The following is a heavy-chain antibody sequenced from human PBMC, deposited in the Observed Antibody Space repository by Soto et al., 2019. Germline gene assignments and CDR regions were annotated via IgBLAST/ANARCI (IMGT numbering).Heavy chain of an antibody. Sequence: SETLSLTCAVYGGSFSGYDWSWIRQPPGKGLEWIGEINHSGSTNYNPSLKSRVTISVDTSKNQFSLKLSSVTAADTAVYYCASNSSGSPSWFDPWGQGTLVTVSS. D-gene: IGHD3-10*01. CDR3: ASNSSGSPSWFDP. CDR1: GGSFSGYD. J-gene: IGHJ5*02. V-gene: IGHV4-34*01. CDR2: INHSGST.